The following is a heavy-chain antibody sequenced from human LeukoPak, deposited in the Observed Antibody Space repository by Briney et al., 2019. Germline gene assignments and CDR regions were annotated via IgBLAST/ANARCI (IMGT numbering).Heavy chain of an antibody. CDR1: GFTFSSYG. D-gene: IGHD3-22*01. V-gene: IGHV3-21*01. Sequence: GGSLRLSCAASGFTFSSYGMNWVRQAPGKGLEWVSSISSSSSYMYYADSVKGRFTISRDNAKNSLYLQMNSLRTEDTAVYYCARTHYYYESSGYCDYWGQGTLVTVSS. CDR3: ARTHYYYESSGYCDY. CDR2: ISSSSSYM. J-gene: IGHJ4*02.